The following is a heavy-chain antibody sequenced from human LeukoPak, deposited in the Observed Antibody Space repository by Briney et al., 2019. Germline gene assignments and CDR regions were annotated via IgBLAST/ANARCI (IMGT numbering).Heavy chain of an antibody. D-gene: IGHD7-27*01. V-gene: IGHV1-8*01. Sequence: MGWMSPNSGDTGYAQKFQGRVTMTSDSSISTAYMELSSLRSEDTAIYYCVRTPPNWGFDYWGQGTLVTVSS. CDR3: VRTPPNWGFDY. J-gene: IGHJ4*02. CDR2: MSPNSGDT.